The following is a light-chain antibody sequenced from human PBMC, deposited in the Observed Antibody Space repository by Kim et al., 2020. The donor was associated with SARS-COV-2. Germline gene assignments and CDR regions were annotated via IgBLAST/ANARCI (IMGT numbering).Light chain of an antibody. CDR3: SSYTTTNTLVV. CDR2: GVN. J-gene: IGLJ2*01. V-gene: IGLV2-14*03. Sequence: QSALTQPASVAGSPGQSITLSCTGTSSDVGTYNFVSWYQQHPGKAPKLMIYGVNTRPSGVSTRFSGSKSGNTASLTISGLQAEDEADYYCSSYTTTNTLVVFGGGTQLTVL. CDR1: SSDVGTYNF.